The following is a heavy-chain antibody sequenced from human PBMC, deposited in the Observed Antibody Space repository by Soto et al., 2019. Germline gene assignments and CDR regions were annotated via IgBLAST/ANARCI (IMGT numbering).Heavy chain of an antibody. Sequence: QVQLVQSGAEVKKPGASVKVSCKASGYTFNIYGISWVRQAHGQVLEWMGWISAYNGNTNYAQKLQGRVTMTTDTSTITAYRELRSPRPADTAVSDCASVYCSGGSCFSWGLYWCQGTLVTVSS. CDR2: ISAYNGNT. V-gene: IGHV1-18*01. D-gene: IGHD2-15*01. J-gene: IGHJ1*01. CDR3: ASVYCSGGSCFSWGLY. CDR1: GYTFNIYG.